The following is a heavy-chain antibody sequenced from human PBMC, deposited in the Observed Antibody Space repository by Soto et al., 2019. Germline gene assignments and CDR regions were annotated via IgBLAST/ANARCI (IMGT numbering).Heavy chain of an antibody. J-gene: IGHJ6*04. Sequence: QVHLVESGGDVVQPGTSLTLSCAASGFTFNSYGIHWVRQGPGQGPEWVAATSHDGGHKLYAHSVKSRFTISRDNSRNTVTLQMNSLRADDTAVYYCANDRSTSGRRSDYYYGMDVWGEGTTVTVSA. V-gene: IGHV3-30*18. CDR1: GFTFNSYG. CDR2: TSHDGGHK. D-gene: IGHD1-1*01. CDR3: ANDRSTSGRRSDYYYGMDV.